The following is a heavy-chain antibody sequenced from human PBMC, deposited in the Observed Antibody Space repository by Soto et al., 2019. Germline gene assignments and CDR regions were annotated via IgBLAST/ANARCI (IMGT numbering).Heavy chain of an antibody. J-gene: IGHJ4*02. CDR1: GYTFTSYG. V-gene: IGHV1-18*01. CDR2: ISAYNGNT. CDR3: ARDLGLAAAGWVFDY. Sequence: QVQLVQSGAEVKKPGASVKVSCKASGYTFTSYGISWVRQAPGQGLEWMGWISAYNGNTNYAQKLQGRVTMTTDTSTSTAYIALRSLRSDDTAVYYCARDLGLAAAGWVFDYWGQGTLVTVSS. D-gene: IGHD6-13*01.